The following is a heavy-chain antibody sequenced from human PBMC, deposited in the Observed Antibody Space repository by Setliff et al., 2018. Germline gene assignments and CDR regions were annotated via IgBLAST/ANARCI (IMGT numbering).Heavy chain of an antibody. V-gene: IGHV4-34*01. CDR2: INQSRST. Sequence: SETLSLTCAVYGGSFSGYYWSWIRQPPGKGLEWIGEINQSRSTNYNPSLKSRVTISLDTSKNQFSLSLTSVTAEDTAVYYCARMSGFQYIDVWDKGTTVTVSS. J-gene: IGHJ6*03. CDR1: GGSFSGYY. CDR3: ARMSGFQYIDV. D-gene: IGHD3-3*01.